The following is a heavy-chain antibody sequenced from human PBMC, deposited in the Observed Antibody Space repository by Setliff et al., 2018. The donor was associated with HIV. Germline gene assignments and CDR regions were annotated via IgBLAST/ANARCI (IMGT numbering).Heavy chain of an antibody. J-gene: IGHJ4*02. CDR1: GFTVSSDY. CDR3: ARGLLYSSDYYFDY. CDR2: IYSGGST. V-gene: IGHV3-66*01. D-gene: IGHD6-19*01. Sequence: PEGSLRLSCAASGFTVSSDYMSWVRQAPGKGLEWVSLIYSGGSTYYADSVKGRFTISRDNSKNTLYLQMNSLRAEDTAVYYCARGLLYSSDYYFDYWGQGTLVTVSS.